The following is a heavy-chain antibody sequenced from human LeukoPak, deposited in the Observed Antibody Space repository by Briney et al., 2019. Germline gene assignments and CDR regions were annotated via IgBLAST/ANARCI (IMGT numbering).Heavy chain of an antibody. CDR3: ARDLSSSPHYFDY. CDR1: GNTFTGYY. V-gene: IGHV1-2*02. J-gene: IGHJ4*02. D-gene: IGHD2-2*01. CDR2: INPNSGGT. Sequence: GASVKVSCKASGNTFTGYYMHWVRQAPGQGLEWMGWINPNSGGTDYAQKFQGRVTMTRDTSISTAYMELSRLTSDDTAVYYCARDLSSSPHYFDYWGQGTLVTVSS.